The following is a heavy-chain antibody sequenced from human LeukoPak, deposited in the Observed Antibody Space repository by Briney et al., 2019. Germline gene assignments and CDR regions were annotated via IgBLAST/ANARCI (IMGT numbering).Heavy chain of an antibody. D-gene: IGHD3-10*01. V-gene: IGHV3-23*01. CDR3: AKEHGSGTYYVGY. J-gene: IGHJ4*02. CDR2: ISGSGGST. Sequence: GGSLRLSCAASGFTFSTYVMTWVRQAPGKGLEWVSGISGSGGSTYYADSVKSRFTISRDNSKNTLYLQMNSLRAEDTAVYYCAKEHGSGTYYVGYWGQGTLVTVSS. CDR1: GFTFSTYV.